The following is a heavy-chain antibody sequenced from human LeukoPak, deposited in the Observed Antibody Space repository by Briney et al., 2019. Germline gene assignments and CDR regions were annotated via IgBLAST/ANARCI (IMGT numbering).Heavy chain of an antibody. CDR2: ISYDGSTE. D-gene: IGHD6-13*01. CDR1: GFIFNSYA. V-gene: IGHV3-30*04. J-gene: IGHJ4*02. Sequence: PGGSLRLSCAASGFIFNSYAMHWVRQAPGKGLEWVAVISYDGSTEYYADSVKGRFTISRDNSRNTLYLQMNSLRPEDTAVFYCARGPGIPAAVDHWGQETLVTVSS. CDR3: ARGPGIPAAVDH.